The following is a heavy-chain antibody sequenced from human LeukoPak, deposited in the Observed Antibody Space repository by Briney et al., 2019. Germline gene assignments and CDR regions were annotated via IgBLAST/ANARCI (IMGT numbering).Heavy chain of an antibody. CDR3: ARTSREMTTSTGYFDY. D-gene: IGHD5-24*01. CDR2: INAGNGNT. V-gene: IGHV1-3*01. Sequence: ASVKVSCKASGYTFTSYAMHWERQAPGQRLEWMGWINAGNGNTKYSQKFQGRVTITRDTSASTAYMELSSLRSEDTAVYYCARTSREMTTSTGYFDYWGQGTLVTVSS. CDR1: GYTFTSYA. J-gene: IGHJ4*02.